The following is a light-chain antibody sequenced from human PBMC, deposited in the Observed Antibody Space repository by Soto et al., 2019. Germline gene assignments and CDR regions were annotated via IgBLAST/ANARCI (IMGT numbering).Light chain of an antibody. CDR2: GAS. CDR3: QQYNNWPPLT. J-gene: IGKJ4*01. CDR1: QSFSSN. Sequence: EIVMTQSPATPSVSPGERATLSCRASQSFSSNLAWYQQKPGQAPRLLIYGASTRATGIPARFIGSGSGTEFTLTILSLQSEDVAVYYCQQYNNWPPLTFGGGTKVELK. V-gene: IGKV3-15*01.